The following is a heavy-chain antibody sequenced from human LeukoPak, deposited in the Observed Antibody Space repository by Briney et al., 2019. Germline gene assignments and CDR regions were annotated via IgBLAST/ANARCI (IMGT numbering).Heavy chain of an antibody. CDR1: GFTFSSYG. Sequence: GRCLRLSCAASGFTFSSYGMHWVRQAPGKGLEWVAVIWYDGSNKYYADSVKGRFTISRDNSKNTLYLQMNSLRAEDTAVYYCARGGSYDILTGYSATLDYWGQGTLVTVSS. CDR2: IWYDGSNK. V-gene: IGHV3-33*01. CDR3: ARGGSYDILTGYSATLDY. D-gene: IGHD3-9*01. J-gene: IGHJ4*02.